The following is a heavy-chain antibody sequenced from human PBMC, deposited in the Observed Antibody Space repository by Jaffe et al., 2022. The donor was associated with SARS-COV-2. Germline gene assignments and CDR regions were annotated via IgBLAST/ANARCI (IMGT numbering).Heavy chain of an antibody. CDR2: ISSSSSTI. V-gene: IGHV3-48*01. Sequence: EVQLVESGGGLVQPGGSLRLSCAASGFTFSSYSMNWVRQAPGKGLEWVSYISSSSSTIYYADSVKGRFTISRDNAKNSLYLQMNSLRAEDTAVYYCARVTHYYDSSALETIGDAFDIWGQGTMVTVSS. D-gene: IGHD3-22*01. J-gene: IGHJ3*02. CDR3: ARVTHYYDSSALETIGDAFDI. CDR1: GFTFSSYS.